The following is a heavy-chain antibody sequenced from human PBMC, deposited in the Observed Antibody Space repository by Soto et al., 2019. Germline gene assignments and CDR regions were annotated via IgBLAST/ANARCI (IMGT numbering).Heavy chain of an antibody. CDR1: DLSFSNAY. D-gene: IGHD2-15*01. CDR3: TTRGALGY. J-gene: IGHJ4*02. Sequence: EVQLVESGGGLVKPGESLRLSCAASDLSFSNAYINWVGQAPGKGLEWVGRIKSKTDGGTIDYAAPVKGRFIISRDDSSNTVYLQMNSLKTEDTAVYYCTTRGALGYWGQGTLVTVSS. CDR2: IKSKTDGGTI. V-gene: IGHV3-15*07.